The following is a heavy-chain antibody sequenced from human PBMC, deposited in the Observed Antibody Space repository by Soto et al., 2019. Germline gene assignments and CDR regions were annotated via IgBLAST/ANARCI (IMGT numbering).Heavy chain of an antibody. J-gene: IGHJ4*02. Sequence: SETLSLTCTVSGGSISSSSWSWIRQPPGRGLEWIGYIYNNGRTDYNPSLKSRVTISVDTSKNHFSLKLSSVTPADTAVYYCARARFCTSTSCYHYFDFWGQGTLVTSPQ. CDR3: ARARFCTSTSCYHYFDF. CDR2: IYNNGRT. CDR1: GGSISSSS. V-gene: IGHV4-59*01. D-gene: IGHD2-2*01.